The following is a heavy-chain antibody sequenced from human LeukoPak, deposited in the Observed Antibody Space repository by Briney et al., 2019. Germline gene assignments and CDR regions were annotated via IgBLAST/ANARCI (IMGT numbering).Heavy chain of an antibody. CDR3: GKHSAARSLGELSSS. CDR2: ISGNGYNT. Sequence: GGSLRLSCAGSGFTLGSYAMSWVRQAPGKGLEWVSAISGNGYNTYYADSVKGRFTISSESSGNTLYLQMHNLRAEDTAVYYCGKHSAARSLGELSSSWGQGTLVIVSS. J-gene: IGHJ5*02. D-gene: IGHD3-16*02. V-gene: IGHV3-23*01. CDR1: GFTLGSYA.